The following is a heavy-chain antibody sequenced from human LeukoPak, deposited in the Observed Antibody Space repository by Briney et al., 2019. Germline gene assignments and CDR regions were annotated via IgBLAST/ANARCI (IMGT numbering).Heavy chain of an antibody. J-gene: IGHJ4*02. CDR2: ISPNSGGT. CDR1: GYTFTGYY. Sequence: ASVKVSCKASGYTFTGYYIHWVRQAPGQGLEWMGWISPNSGGTNYAQKFQGRVTMTRDTSINTAYMELSRLRSDDTAVYYCARDWDYYDSSGYSLDYWGQGTLVTVSS. CDR3: ARDWDYYDSSGYSLDY. D-gene: IGHD3-22*01. V-gene: IGHV1-2*02.